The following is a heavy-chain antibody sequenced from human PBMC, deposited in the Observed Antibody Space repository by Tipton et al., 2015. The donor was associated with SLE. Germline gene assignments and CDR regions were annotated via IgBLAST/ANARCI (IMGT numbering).Heavy chain of an antibody. CDR2: IRYDGKEK. Sequence: SLRLSCAASGFTFFNYGMHWVRQAPGKGLEWVSFIRYDGKEKFYSDSVRGRFTISRDNSRNTLSLQLNSLRPDDTAMYYCATLQARDYWGQGTLVTVPS. J-gene: IGHJ4*02. V-gene: IGHV3-30*02. CDR1: GFTFFNYG. CDR3: ATLQARDY.